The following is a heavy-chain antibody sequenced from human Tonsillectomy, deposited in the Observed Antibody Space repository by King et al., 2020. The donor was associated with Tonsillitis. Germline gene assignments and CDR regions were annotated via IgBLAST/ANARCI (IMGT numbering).Heavy chain of an antibody. J-gene: IGHJ5*02. V-gene: IGHV4-59*01. Sequence: QLQESGPGLVQPSETLSLTCTVSGGSISRYYWSWLRQPPGAGLEWIGYIYYSGSPNYNPSLKSRVTISLDTSKNQFSLKVRSVGAADTAVYYCGRGSDVTNWWWFDPWGQRTLVTVCS. CDR1: GGSISRYY. CDR2: IYYSGSP. D-gene: IGHD5-24*01. CDR3: GRGSDVTNWWWFDP.